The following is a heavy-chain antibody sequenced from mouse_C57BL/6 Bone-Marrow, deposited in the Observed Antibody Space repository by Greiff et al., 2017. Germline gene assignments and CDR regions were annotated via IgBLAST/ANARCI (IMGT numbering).Heavy chain of an antibody. D-gene: IGHD1-1*01. CDR2: INSGGTNT. J-gene: IGHJ4*01. CDR3: ARHGLLRAMDY. Sequence: EVQLVESGGDLVKPGGSLKLSCAASGFTFSDYGMSWVRQTPDKRLEWVATINSGGTNTYYPDSLKGRFTISRDNAMDTLYVQMSSLKSEDTALYYCARHGLLRAMDYWGQGASVTVSS. CDR1: GFTFSDYG. V-gene: IGHV5-6*01.